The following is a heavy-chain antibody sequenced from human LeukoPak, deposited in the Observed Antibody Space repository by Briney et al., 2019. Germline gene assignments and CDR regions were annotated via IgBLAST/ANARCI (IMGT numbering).Heavy chain of an antibody. V-gene: IGHV3-21*01. CDR2: ISSSSSYI. CDR1: GFTFSSYS. CDR3: ARVDWNGPIDY. J-gene: IGHJ4*02. D-gene: IGHD1-1*01. Sequence: GGSLRLSCAASGFTFSSYSMNWVRQAPGKGLEWVSSISSSSSYIYYAHSVKGRFTISRDNAKNSLYLQMNSLRAEDTAVYYCARVDWNGPIDYWGQGTLVTVSS.